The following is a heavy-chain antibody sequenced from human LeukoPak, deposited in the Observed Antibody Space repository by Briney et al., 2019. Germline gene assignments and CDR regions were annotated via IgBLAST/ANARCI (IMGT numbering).Heavy chain of an antibody. CDR1: GYTFTSYY. V-gene: IGHV1-46*01. Sequence: ASVKVSCKASGYTFTSYYMHWVRQAPGQGLEWMGIINPSGGSTSYAQKFQGRVTMTRDTSTSTVYMELSSLRSEDTAVYYCASDRRMITFGGVIELYYYGMDGWGQGTTVTVSS. CDR3: ASDRRMITFGGVIELYYYGMDG. CDR2: INPSGGST. J-gene: IGHJ6*02. D-gene: IGHD3-16*02.